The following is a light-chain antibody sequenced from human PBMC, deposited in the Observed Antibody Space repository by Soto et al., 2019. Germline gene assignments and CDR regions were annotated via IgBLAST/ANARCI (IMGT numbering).Light chain of an antibody. V-gene: IGKV3-20*01. J-gene: IGKJ1*01. Sequence: IVWTQSPGTLSLSLGAGATLSCRASQSVSSSYLAWYQQKPGQAPRLLIYGASSRATGIPDRFSVIGSGTDFTLTIRRLEPEDFAVDDCQQYGSSRTFGQWTKVDIK. CDR2: GAS. CDR3: QQYGSSRT. CDR1: QSVSSSY.